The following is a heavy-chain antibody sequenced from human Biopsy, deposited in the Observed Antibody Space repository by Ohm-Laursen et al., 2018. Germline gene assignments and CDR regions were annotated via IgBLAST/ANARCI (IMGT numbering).Heavy chain of an antibody. CDR1: GYSISSGYY. J-gene: IGHJ4*02. CDR2: IYHSGST. Sequence: TLSLTCAVSGYSISSGYYWGWIRQPPGKGLEWIGSIYHSGSTYYNPSLKSRVTTSVDTSKNQFSLKLSSVTAADTAGYYCARGQALKSFDYWGQGTLVTVSS. V-gene: IGHV4-38-2*01. CDR3: ARGQALKSFDY.